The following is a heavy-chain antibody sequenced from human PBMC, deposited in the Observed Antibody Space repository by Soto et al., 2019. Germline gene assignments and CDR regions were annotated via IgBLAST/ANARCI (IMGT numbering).Heavy chain of an antibody. V-gene: IGHV5-51*01. CDR3: AIGTCYGYCSSTSWFYYYYGMDV. CDR2: IHLGGSET. J-gene: IGHJ6*02. D-gene: IGHD2-2*01. CDR1: GYSSANFW. Sequence: GESLKISCKASGYSSANFWIGGVRQMPGKGLEWMGFIHLGGSETRYVPSFQDQVTISAAKSINTAYLQWSSLRASDTAMFYCAIGTCYGYCSSTSWFYYYYGMDVWGQGTTVTVSS.